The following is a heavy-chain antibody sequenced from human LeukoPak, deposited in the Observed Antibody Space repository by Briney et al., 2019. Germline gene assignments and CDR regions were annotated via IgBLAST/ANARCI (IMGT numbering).Heavy chain of an antibody. D-gene: IGHD6-19*01. J-gene: IGHJ4*02. Sequence: PGGSLRLSCAASGFTFSSYSMNWVRQAPGKGLEWVSYISSSSSTIYYADSVKGRFTISRDNSKNTLYLQMNSLRAEDTAVYYCAKDRGSSGWAGRDFDYWGQGTLVTVSS. V-gene: IGHV3-48*01. CDR3: AKDRGSSGWAGRDFDY. CDR2: ISSSSSTI. CDR1: GFTFSSYS.